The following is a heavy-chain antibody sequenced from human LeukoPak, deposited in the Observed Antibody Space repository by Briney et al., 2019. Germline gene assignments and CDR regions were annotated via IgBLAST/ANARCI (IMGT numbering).Heavy chain of an antibody. V-gene: IGHV3-23*01. J-gene: IGHJ4*02. CDR3: AKDRRMTTVTVYYFDY. D-gene: IGHD4-17*01. CDR1: GFTFDDYA. CDR2: ISGSGGST. Sequence: GRSLRLSCAASGFTFDDYAMHWVRQAPGKGLEWVPAISGSGGSTYYADSVKGRFTISRDNSKNTLYLQMNSLRAEDTAVYYCAKDRRMTTVTVYYFDYWGQGTLVTVSS.